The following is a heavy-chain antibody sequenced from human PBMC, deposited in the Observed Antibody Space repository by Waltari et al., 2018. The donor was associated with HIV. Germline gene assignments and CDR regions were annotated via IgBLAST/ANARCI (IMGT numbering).Heavy chain of an antibody. Sequence: QVHLVESGGGVVQHGRYLRLSWAASGFTFSTYVMPWVRQAPGKGVEWVADISYDGSDKYHADSVKGRFTISRDNSRNTLYLQMNSLRPEDTAVYFCAREFYYDSTGYNSGFDYWGQGTLVTVSS. D-gene: IGHD3-22*01. J-gene: IGHJ4*02. V-gene: IGHV3-30*01. CDR2: ISYDGSDK. CDR1: GFTFSTYV. CDR3: AREFYYDSTGYNSGFDY.